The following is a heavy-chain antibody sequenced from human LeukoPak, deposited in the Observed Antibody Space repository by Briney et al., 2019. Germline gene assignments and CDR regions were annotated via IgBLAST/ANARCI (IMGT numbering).Heavy chain of an antibody. CDR2: IIPIFGTA. V-gene: IGHV1-69*13. CDR1: GCTFSSYA. CDR3: ARAGIAAAGTSSWFDP. D-gene: IGHD6-13*01. J-gene: IGHJ5*02. Sequence: RASVKLSCKASGCTFSSYAISWVRQAPGQGLEWMGGIIPIFGTANYAQKFQGRVTITADESTSTAYMEMSSLRSEDTAVCYCARAGIAAAGTSSWFDPWGQGTLVTVSS.